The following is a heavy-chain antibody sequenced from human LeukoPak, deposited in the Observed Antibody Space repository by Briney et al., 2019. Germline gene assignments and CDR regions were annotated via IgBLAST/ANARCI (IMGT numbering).Heavy chain of an antibody. D-gene: IGHD3-3*01. V-gene: IGHV4-39*01. Sequence: PSETLSLTCTVSGGSISSSSYYWGWIRQPPGKGLEWIGSIYYSGSTYYNPSLKSRATISVDTSKNQFSLKLSSVTAAATAVYYCAGRITIFGVAVRDFDYWGQGTLVTVSS. CDR3: AGRITIFGVAVRDFDY. J-gene: IGHJ4*02. CDR2: IYYSGST. CDR1: GGSISSSSYY.